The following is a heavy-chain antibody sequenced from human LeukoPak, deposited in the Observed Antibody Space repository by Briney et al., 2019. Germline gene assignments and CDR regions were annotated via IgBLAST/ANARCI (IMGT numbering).Heavy chain of an antibody. CDR2: VSTSSRTI. D-gene: IGHD3-22*01. Sequence: PGGSPRLSCAGSGFTFSTYSMSWLRQAPGKGPEWIAYVSTSSRTIYYADSVKGRFTISRDNAKNSLYLQMNSLRAEDTAVYYCARVGTYYYDSSGYDYWGQGTLVTVSS. V-gene: IGHV3-48*04. J-gene: IGHJ4*02. CDR3: ARVGTYYYDSSGYDY. CDR1: GFTFSTYS.